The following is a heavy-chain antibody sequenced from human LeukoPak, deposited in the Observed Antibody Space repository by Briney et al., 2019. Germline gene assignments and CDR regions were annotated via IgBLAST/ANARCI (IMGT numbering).Heavy chain of an antibody. CDR1: GGSISSYY. D-gene: IGHD6-19*01. Sequence: PSETLSHTCTVSGGSISSYYWSWIRQPPGKGLEWIGYIYYSGSTNYNPSLKSRVTISVDTSKYQFSLKLSSVTAADTAVSYCARETEWLIDYWGQGTLVTVSS. CDR2: IYYSGST. CDR3: ARETEWLIDY. J-gene: IGHJ4*02. V-gene: IGHV4-59*01.